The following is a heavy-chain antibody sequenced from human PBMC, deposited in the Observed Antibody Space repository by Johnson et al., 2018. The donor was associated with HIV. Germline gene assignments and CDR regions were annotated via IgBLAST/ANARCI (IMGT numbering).Heavy chain of an antibody. Sequence: QVQLVESGGGVVQPGRSLRLSCAASGFTFSSYGMHWVRQAPGKGLEWVAVIWYDGSNKYYADSVKGRFTISRDNSKNTLYLQLSSLRSEDTAVYYCARDGRDLVTRGSFDVWGQGTVVTVSS. J-gene: IGHJ3*01. V-gene: IGHV3-33*01. CDR3: ARDGRDLVTRGSFDV. CDR2: IWYDGSNK. D-gene: IGHD3-10*01. CDR1: GFTFSSYG.